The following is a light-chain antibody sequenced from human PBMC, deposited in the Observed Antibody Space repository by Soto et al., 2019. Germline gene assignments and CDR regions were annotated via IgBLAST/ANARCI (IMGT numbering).Light chain of an antibody. J-gene: IGLJ1*01. CDR2: QVT. V-gene: IGLV2-14*01. CDR3: SSYTEGSTYV. CDR1: SSDLAIYNY. Sequence: QSVLTQPASVSGSPGQSITISCTGTSSDLAIYNYVSWYQQQPGKAPKLMIYQVTNRPSGVSNRFSGSRSGNTASLTISGLQAEDEADYYCSSYTEGSTYVLGNGTKVT.